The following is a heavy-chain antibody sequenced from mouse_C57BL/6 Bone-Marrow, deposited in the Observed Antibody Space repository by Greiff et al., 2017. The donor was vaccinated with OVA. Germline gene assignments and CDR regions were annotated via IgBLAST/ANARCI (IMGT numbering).Heavy chain of an antibody. CDR3: AITGNWYFDV. D-gene: IGHD4-1*01. Sequence: EVMLVESGGGLVKPGGSLKLSCAASGFTFSDYGMHWVRQAPEKGLEWVAYISSGSSTIYYADTVKGRFTISRDNAKNTLFLQMTSLRSEDTAMYYCAITGNWYFDVWGTGTTVTVSS. CDR1: GFTFSDYG. J-gene: IGHJ1*03. CDR2: ISSGSSTI. V-gene: IGHV5-17*01.